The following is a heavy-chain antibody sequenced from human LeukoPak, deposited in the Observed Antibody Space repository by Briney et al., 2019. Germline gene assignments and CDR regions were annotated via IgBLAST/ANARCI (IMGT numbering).Heavy chain of an antibody. CDR2: ISGSGGIT. CDR3: AKSPSTYYYDSSGPPGAFDI. Sequence: GGSLRLSCAASGFTFSSYATSWVRQAPGKGLEWVSAISGSGGITYYADSVKGRFTISRDNSKNTLYLQMYSLRAADTAVYYCAKSPSTYYYDSSGPPGAFDIWGQGTMVTVSS. D-gene: IGHD3-22*01. V-gene: IGHV3-23*01. J-gene: IGHJ3*02. CDR1: GFTFSSYA.